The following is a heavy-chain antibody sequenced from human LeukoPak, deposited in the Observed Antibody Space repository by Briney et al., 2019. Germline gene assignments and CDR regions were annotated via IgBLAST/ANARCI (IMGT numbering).Heavy chain of an antibody. CDR3: ARTTDPPIVVVPAAMGFDP. D-gene: IGHD2-2*01. J-gene: IGHJ5*02. Sequence: SETLSLTCTVSGGSISSSSYYWGWIRQPRRKGLEWIGSIYYSGSTYYNPSLKSRVTISVDTSKNQFSLKLSPVTAADTAVYYCARTTDPPIVVVPAAMGFDPWGQGTLVTVSS. CDR2: IYYSGST. CDR1: GGSISSSSYY. V-gene: IGHV4-39*01.